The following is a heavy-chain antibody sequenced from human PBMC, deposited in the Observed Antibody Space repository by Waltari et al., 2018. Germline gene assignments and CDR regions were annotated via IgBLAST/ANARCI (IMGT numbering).Heavy chain of an antibody. CDR2: ISSSSSYI. D-gene: IGHD3-3*01. CDR1: GFTFSSYS. Sequence: EVQLVESGGGLVKPGGSLRLSCAASGFTFSSYSMNWVRQAPGKGLEWVSSISSSSSYIYYADSVKGRFTISRDNAKNSLYLQMNSLRAEDTAVYYCAREPRFLEWSTGDAFDIWGQGTMVTVSS. CDR3: AREPRFLEWSTGDAFDI. J-gene: IGHJ3*02. V-gene: IGHV3-21*01.